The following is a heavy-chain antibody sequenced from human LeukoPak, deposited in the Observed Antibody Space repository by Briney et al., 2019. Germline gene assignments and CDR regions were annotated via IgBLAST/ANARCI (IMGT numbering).Heavy chain of an antibody. V-gene: IGHV4-34*01. CDR1: GGSFSDYY. J-gene: IGHJ3*02. D-gene: IGHD3-22*01. Sequence: SETLSLTCAVYGGSFSDYYWSWIRQPPGKGLEWIGEINHSGSTNYNPSLKSRVTISVDTSKNQFSLKLSSVTAADTAVYYCARGPAPDYYDSSGYYRDDAFDIWGQGTMVTVSS. CDR3: ARGPAPDYYDSSGYYRDDAFDI. CDR2: INHSGST.